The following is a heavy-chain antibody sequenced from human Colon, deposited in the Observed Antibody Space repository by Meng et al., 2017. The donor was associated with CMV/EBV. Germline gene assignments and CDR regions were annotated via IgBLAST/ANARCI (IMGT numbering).Heavy chain of an antibody. D-gene: IGHD2/OR15-2a*01. CDR3: ARAQNVIPELFDS. CDR2: VSHTGSA. Sequence: SETLSLTCSVSGDSSGSYYWSWIRQPPGKGLEWIGYVSHTGSATYNPAFQSRVTISVTKPEIQFSLKLTSVTAADSAVYYCARAQNVIPELFDSWGQGTLVTVSS. V-gene: IGHV4-59*01. J-gene: IGHJ4*02. CDR1: GDSSGSYY.